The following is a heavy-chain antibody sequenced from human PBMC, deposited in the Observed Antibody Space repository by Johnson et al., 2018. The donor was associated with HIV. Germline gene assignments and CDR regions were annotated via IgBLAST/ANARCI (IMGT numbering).Heavy chain of an antibody. CDR1: GFTFSNYP. J-gene: IGHJ3*02. CDR3: AKESETYAGNIGFQHAFDI. D-gene: IGHD4-23*01. Sequence: QVQLVESGGGVVRPGRSLRLSCAASGFTFSNYPMHWVRQAPGKGLEWVAVISFDGSNKYYADSVKGRFTVSRDNSKNTLYLQMNSLRADDTAVYYCAKESETYAGNIGFQHAFDIWGQGTMVTVSS. V-gene: IGHV3-30*04. CDR2: ISFDGSNK.